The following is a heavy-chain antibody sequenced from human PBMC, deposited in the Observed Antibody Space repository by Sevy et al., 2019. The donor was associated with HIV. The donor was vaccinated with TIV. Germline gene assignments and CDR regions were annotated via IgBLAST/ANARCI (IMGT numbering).Heavy chain of an antibody. CDR1: GGSISYSY. V-gene: IGHV4-59*01. CDR2: IYYSGST. J-gene: IGHJ4*02. D-gene: IGHD1-1*01. CDR3: AGEPRAGRYFDY. Sequence: SETLSLTCTVSGGSISYSYWNWIRQPPGKGLEWIGYIYYSGSTNYNPSLKSQVTISLDTSKNQFSLKLTSVTAADTAVYYCAGEPRAGRYFDYWGQGTLVTVSS.